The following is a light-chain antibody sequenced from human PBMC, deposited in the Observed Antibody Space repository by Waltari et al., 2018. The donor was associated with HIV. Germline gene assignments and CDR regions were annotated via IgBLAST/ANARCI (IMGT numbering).Light chain of an antibody. CDR3: QQRSRWPPAYT. Sequence: EIVLTQSPATLSLSPGERATLSGRASQSVSIYLAWYQQKPGQPPRLLIYDASNRATAIPARFSGSGSGTDFTLTISSLEPEDFAVYYCQQRSRWPPAYTFGQGTKLEIK. CDR2: DAS. CDR1: QSVSIY. J-gene: IGKJ2*01. V-gene: IGKV3-11*01.